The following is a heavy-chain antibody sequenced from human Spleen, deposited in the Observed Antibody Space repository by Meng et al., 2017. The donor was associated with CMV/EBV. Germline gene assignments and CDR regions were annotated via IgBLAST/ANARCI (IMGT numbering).Heavy chain of an antibody. J-gene: IGHJ4*02. CDR1: GGSISSGGYY. CDR3: ARGGGYKFHFDF. Sequence: VSGGSISSGGYYWSWNRKHPGKGLGWIGFIYNTRYTYYNPSLKSRVTISEGTSKNQLSLEMTSVTAADTAVYYCARGGGYKFHFDFWGLGTLVTVSS. V-gene: IGHV4-31*02. CDR2: IYNTRYT. D-gene: IGHD2-2*02.